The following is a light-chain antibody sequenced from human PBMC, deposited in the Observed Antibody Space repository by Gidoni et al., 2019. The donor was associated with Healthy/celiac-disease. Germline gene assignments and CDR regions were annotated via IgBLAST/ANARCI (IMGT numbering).Light chain of an antibody. J-gene: IGKJ4*01. CDR2: GAS. Sequence: EIVLTQSPGTLSLSPGERATLSCRASQSVSSSYLAWYQQKPGKAPRLLIYGASSRATGIPDRFSGSGSGTDFTLTISRLEPEDFAVYYCQQYGSSPLTFGGGTKVESK. CDR1: QSVSSSY. V-gene: IGKV3-20*01. CDR3: QQYGSSPLT.